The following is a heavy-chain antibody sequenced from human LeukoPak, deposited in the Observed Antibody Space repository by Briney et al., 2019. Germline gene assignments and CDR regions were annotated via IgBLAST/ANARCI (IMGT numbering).Heavy chain of an antibody. CDR1: GFIFGDYA. CDR2: IRSKAYGGTT. J-gene: IGHJ3*01. Sequence: GGSLRLSCRGSGFIFGDYAMSWVRQAPGKGLEWVGFIRSKAYGGTTEYAASVKGRFTISRDDSKSIAYLQMNSLKIEDTAVYFCTTVAAVTTTGHDSFDVWGQGTMVTVSS. V-gene: IGHV3-49*04. D-gene: IGHD4-17*01. CDR3: TTVAAVTTTGHDSFDV.